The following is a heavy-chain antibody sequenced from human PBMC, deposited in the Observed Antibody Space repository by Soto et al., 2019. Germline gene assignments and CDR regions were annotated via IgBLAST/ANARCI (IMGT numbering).Heavy chain of an antibody. Sequence: GASVKVSCKASGGTFSSYTISWVRQAPGQGLEWMGRIIPILGIANYAQKFQGRVTITADKSTSTAYMELSSLRSEDTAVYYCARGYCSSTNCLTPRAEHFQHWGQGTLVTVSS. CDR1: GGTFSSYT. J-gene: IGHJ1*01. V-gene: IGHV1-69*02. CDR3: ARGYCSSTNCLTPRAEHFQH. CDR2: IIPILGIA. D-gene: IGHD2-2*01.